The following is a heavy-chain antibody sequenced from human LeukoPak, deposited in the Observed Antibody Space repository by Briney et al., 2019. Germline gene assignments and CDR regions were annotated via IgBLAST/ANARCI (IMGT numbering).Heavy chain of an antibody. J-gene: IGHJ4*01. CDR1: GYTFTGYA. CDR2: ISAYNGNT. V-gene: IGHV1-18*01. CDR3: ARRNYDHIWGNYGSLYYFDY. D-gene: IGHD3-16*01. Sequence: ASVKVSCKTSGYTFTGYAISWVRQAPGQGLEWMGWISAYNGNTDYAQKFQGRVTMTTDTSTSTAYMELRSLRSDDTAVYYCARRNYDHIWGNYGSLYYFDYW.